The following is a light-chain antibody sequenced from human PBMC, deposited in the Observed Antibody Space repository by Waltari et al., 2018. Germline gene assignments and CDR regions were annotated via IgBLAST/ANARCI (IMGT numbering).Light chain of an antibody. CDR1: SSNIGSNT. V-gene: IGLV1-44*01. CDR2: SKH. J-gene: IGLJ2*01. CDR3: ATRDDSLNGLI. Sequence: QSVLTQPPSASGTPGQRVTISCSGSSSNIGSNTVHWYQQLPGTAPKLLIFSKHQRPSGVPGRFSGSKSGTSASLAISGLQSDEEAEYFCATRDDSLNGLIFGGGTKLTVL.